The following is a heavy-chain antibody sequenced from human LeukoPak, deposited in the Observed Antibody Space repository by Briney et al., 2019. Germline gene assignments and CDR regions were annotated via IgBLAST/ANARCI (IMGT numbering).Heavy chain of an antibody. V-gene: IGHV4-31*09. CDR3: AGMVRRMGPDY. CDR2: IYYSGST. D-gene: IGHD3-10*01. CDR1: GGSISSGGYY. J-gene: IGHJ4*02. Sequence: SETLSLTCTVSGGSISSGGYYWSWIRQHPGKGLEWIGYIYYSGSTNYNPSLKSRVTISVDKSKNQFSLKLSSVTAADTAVYYCAGMVRRMGPDYWGQGTLVTVSS.